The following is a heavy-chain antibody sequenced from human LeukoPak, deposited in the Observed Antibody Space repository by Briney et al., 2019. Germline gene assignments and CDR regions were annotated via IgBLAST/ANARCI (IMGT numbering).Heavy chain of an antibody. CDR3: AKSPRYSSGQGDY. V-gene: IGHV3-23*01. Sequence: PGGSLRLSCAASGFTVSSNYMSWVRQAPGKGLEWVSAISGSGGSTYYADSVKGRFTISRDNSKNTLYLQMNSLRAEDTAVYYCAKSPRYSSGQGDYWGQGTLVTVSS. CDR1: GFTVSSNY. D-gene: IGHD6-19*01. CDR2: ISGSGGST. J-gene: IGHJ4*02.